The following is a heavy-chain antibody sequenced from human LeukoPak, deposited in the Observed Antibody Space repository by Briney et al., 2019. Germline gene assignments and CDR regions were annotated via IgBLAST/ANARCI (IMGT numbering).Heavy chain of an antibody. CDR2: INHSGST. CDR1: GGSFSGYY. D-gene: IGHD6-19*01. V-gene: IGHV4-34*01. Sequence: SETLSLTCAVYGGSFSGYYWSWIRQPQGKGREWIGEINHSGSTNYNPSLKSRVTISVDTSKNQFSLKLSSVTAADTAVYYCARMRSSGWYRHFDYWGQGTLVTVSS. J-gene: IGHJ4*02. CDR3: ARMRSSGWYRHFDY.